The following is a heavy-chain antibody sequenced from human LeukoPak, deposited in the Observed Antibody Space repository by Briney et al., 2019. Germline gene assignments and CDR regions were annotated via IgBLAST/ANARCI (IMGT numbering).Heavy chain of an antibody. J-gene: IGHJ4*02. CDR1: GFTFDDYA. V-gene: IGHV3-43*02. D-gene: IGHD6-19*01. Sequence: GGTLRLSCAASGFTFDDYAMHWVRQAPGKGLEWVSLISGNDGSTYYADSVKGRFTISRHNSKNTLYLQMNSLRAEDTAVYYCASNGYSSGWYYFDYWGQGTLVTVSS. CDR3: ASNGYSSGWYYFDY. CDR2: ISGNDGST.